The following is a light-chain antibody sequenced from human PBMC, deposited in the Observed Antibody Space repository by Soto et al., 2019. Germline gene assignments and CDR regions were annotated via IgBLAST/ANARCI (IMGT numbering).Light chain of an antibody. J-gene: IGLJ1*01. CDR3: SSYSGTNYHYV. Sequence: QSALTQPPSASGSFGQSVTISCTGTSSDVGGYNNVSWYQQNQGKAPKLMIYEVSERPSGVPDRFSGSKSGNTASLTVSGLQADDEADYFCSSYSGTNYHYVFGTGTKLTVL. CDR2: EVS. V-gene: IGLV2-8*01. CDR1: SSDVGGYNN.